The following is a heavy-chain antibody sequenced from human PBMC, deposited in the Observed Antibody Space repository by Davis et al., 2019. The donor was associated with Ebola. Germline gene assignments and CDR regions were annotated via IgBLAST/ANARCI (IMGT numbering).Heavy chain of an antibody. CDR2: IYYSGST. D-gene: IGHD3-3*01. CDR3: ARLYDFWSGSPRFDP. J-gene: IGHJ5*02. CDR1: GGSISSYY. Sequence: PSETLSLTCTVSGGSISSYYWSWIRQPPGKGLEWIGYIYYSGSTNYNPSLKSRVTISVDTSKNQFSLKLSSVTAADTAVYYCARLYDFWSGSPRFDPWGQGTLVTVSS. V-gene: IGHV4-59*08.